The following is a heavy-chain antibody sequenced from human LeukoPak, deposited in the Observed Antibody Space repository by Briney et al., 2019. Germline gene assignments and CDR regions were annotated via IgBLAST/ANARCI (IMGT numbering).Heavy chain of an antibody. Sequence: GGSLRLSCAASGFTFSSYAMSWVRQAPGKGLEWVSAISGSGGSTYYADSVKGRFTISRDNSKNTLCLQMNSLRAEDTAVYYCAKNPATVVEGGYDYWGQGILVTVSS. CDR2: ISGSGGST. V-gene: IGHV3-23*01. D-gene: IGHD4-23*01. CDR1: GFTFSSYA. J-gene: IGHJ4*02. CDR3: AKNPATVVEGGYDY.